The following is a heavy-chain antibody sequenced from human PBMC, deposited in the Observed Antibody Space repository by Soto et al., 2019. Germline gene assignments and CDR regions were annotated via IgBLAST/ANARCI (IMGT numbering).Heavy chain of an antibody. CDR2: ISSGGTP. CDR3: AKHSGYDHYYDMDV. V-gene: IGHV3-23*04. Sequence: EVQLVESGGGLVKPGGSLRLSCAASGFAFSSFSMNWVRQAPGKGLEWVAFISSGGTPYYADSVKGRFAISRDNSKNTLYVQMNSLRADDTAEYYGAKHSGYDHYYDMDVWCQGTTVTVSS. D-gene: IGHD5-12*01. CDR1: GFAFSSFS. J-gene: IGHJ6*02.